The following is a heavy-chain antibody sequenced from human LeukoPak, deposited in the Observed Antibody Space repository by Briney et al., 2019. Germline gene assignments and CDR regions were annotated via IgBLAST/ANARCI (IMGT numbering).Heavy chain of an antibody. D-gene: IGHD5-12*01. J-gene: IGHJ4*02. CDR3: TRFRNVRRGSDGYFFDY. V-gene: IGHV3-30*03. Sequence: GGSLRLSCAASGFTFSSYGIHWVRQAPGKGLGWVAVISYDRSNKYYADSVKGRFTISRDNSKNTLYLQMASLRTEDTAVYYCTRFRNVRRGSDGYFFDYWGQGTLVTVSS. CDR1: GFTFSSYG. CDR2: ISYDRSNK.